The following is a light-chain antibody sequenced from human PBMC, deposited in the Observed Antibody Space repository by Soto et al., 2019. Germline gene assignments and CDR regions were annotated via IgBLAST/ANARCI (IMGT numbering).Light chain of an antibody. CDR2: RVS. V-gene: IGKV2-30*01. CDR3: MQNTHWMWT. J-gene: IGKJ1*01. Sequence: DVVMTQSPLSLPVTLGQPASISCRSSQSLVYSDGNTYLHWFQQRPRQSPRRLLYRVSNRDSGVPDRFSGSGAGTDFTLKISRVEAEDVGVYYCMQNTHWMWTFGQGTKVDIK. CDR1: QSLVYSDGNTY.